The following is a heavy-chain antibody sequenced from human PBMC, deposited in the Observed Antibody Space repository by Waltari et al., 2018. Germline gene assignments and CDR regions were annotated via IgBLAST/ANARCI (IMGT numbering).Heavy chain of an antibody. V-gene: IGHV1-69*08. Sequence: QVQLVQSGAEVKKPGSSVKVSCKASGGTFSSYAISWVRQAPGQGLEWMGRISPIFGTANYAQKCQGRVTSTADKSTSTAYMELSSLRSEDTAVYYCARGSLFWDYWGQGTLVTVSS. CDR2: ISPIFGTA. CDR1: GGTFSSYA. J-gene: IGHJ4*02. CDR3: ARGSLFWDY. D-gene: IGHD3-3*01.